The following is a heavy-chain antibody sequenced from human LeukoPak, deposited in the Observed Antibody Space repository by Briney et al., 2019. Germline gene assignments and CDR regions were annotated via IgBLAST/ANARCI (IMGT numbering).Heavy chain of an antibody. CDR3: ARHRGYDFWRGYYYYFDY. CDR2: INHSGST. J-gene: IGHJ4*02. CDR1: GGSFSGYY. D-gene: IGHD3-3*01. V-gene: IGHV4-34*01. Sequence: PSETLSLTCAVYGGSFSGYYWSWIRQPPGKGLEWIGEINHSGSTNYNPSLKSRVTISVDTSKNQFSLKLSSVTAADTAVYYCARHRGYDFWRGYYYYFDYWGQGTLVTVSS.